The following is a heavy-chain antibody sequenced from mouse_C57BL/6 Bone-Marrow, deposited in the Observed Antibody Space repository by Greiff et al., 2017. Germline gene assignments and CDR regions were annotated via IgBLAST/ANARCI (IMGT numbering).Heavy chain of an antibody. CDR1: GYTFTSYT. V-gene: IGHV1-4*01. J-gene: IGHJ3*01. CDR2: INPSSGYT. Sequence: VKLQESGAELARPGASVKMSCKASGYTFTSYTMHWVKQRPGQGLEWIGYINPSSGYTKYNQKFKDKATLTAAKSSSTAYMQLSSLTSEDSAVYYCARTRFAYWGQGTLVTVSA. CDR3: ARTRFAY.